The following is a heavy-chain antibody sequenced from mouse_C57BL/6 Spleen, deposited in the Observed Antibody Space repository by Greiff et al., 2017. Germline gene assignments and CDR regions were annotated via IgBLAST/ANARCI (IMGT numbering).Heavy chain of an antibody. V-gene: IGHV1-59*01. CDR1: GYTFTSYW. CDR3: ARGNYYGNYWDV. D-gene: IGHD2-1*01. Sequence: QVQLQQPGAELVRPGTSVKLSCKASGYTFTSYWMHWVKQRPGQGLEWIGVIDPSDSYTNYNQKFKGKATLTVDTSSSTAYMQLSSLTSEDSAVYYCARGNYYGNYWDVWGTGTTVTVSS. J-gene: IGHJ1*03. CDR2: IDPSDSYT.